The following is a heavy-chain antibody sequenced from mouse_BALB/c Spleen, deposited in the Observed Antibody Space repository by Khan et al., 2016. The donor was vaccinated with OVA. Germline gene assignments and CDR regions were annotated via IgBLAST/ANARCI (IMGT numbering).Heavy chain of an antibody. Sequence: QVQLQQPGADLVKPGASVKMSCKASGYTFTSYWMHWVKQRLGQGLEWFAETNPSNGRTYYNENFKSKATLTVDKSSSTAYMLLSGPTSEDIAVYDYGRRKKEEATYFDYWGQGTTLTVSS. CDR1: GYTFTSYW. CDR3: GRRKKEEATYFDY. J-gene: IGHJ2*01. V-gene: IGHV1S81*02. CDR2: TNPSNGRT. D-gene: IGHD1-1*01.